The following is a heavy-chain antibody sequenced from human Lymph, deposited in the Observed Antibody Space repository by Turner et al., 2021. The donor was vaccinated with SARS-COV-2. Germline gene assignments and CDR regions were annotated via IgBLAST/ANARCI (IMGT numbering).Heavy chain of an antibody. D-gene: IGHD6-13*01. CDR3: ARDLGTYGMDV. Sequence: EVQLGETGGGLIPPGGSLRLSCAASGIIVSRNYMNWVRQAPGKGLEWVSVIYSGGTTYDADSVKGRFTISRDNSKNTLYLQMNSLRVEDTAVYYCARDLGTYGMDVWGQGTTVTVSS. V-gene: IGHV3-53*02. CDR2: IYSGGTT. J-gene: IGHJ6*02. CDR1: GIIVSRNY.